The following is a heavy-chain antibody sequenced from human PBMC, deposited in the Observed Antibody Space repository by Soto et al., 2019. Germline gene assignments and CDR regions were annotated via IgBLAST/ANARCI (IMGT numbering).Heavy chain of an antibody. CDR3: AKEYDSSVYYPDY. D-gene: IGHD3-22*01. J-gene: IGHJ4*02. CDR2: ISGSGGST. Sequence: VQLLESGGGLVQPGGSLRLSCAASGFTFSSYAMTWVRQAPGKGLEWVSVISGSGGSTYFADSVKGRFTISRDNSKNTLYLQLSSLRAEDTALYYCAKEYDSSVYYPDYCGQGTLVTVSS. V-gene: IGHV3-23*01. CDR1: GFTFSSYA.